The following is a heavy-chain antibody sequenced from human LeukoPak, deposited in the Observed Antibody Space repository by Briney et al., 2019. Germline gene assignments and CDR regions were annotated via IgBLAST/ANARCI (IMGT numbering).Heavy chain of an antibody. CDR3: AKDWRAYGRPYYFDY. J-gene: IGHJ4*02. V-gene: IGHV3-21*01. CDR2: IXSSSSYI. Sequence: ASGFTFSSXSXXXVRXAPGKGXXXXSXIXSSSSYIYYADSVKGRFTISRDNAKNSLYLQMNSLRAEDTAVYYCAKDWRAYGRPYYFDYWGQGTLVTVSS. CDR1: GFTFSSXS. D-gene: IGHD3-10*02.